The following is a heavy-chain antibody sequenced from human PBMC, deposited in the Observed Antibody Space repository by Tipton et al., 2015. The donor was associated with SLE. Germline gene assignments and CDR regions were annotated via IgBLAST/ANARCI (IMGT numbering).Heavy chain of an antibody. Sequence: TLSLTCTVSGGSISSGSFYWGWIRQPAGKGLEWLGHIYNSGSTNYNPSLRGRVMISLDMSQDQFSLRLSSVTAADTAVYYCAKRFLVRGVSWVDWGQGTLVTVSS. J-gene: IGHJ4*02. D-gene: IGHD3-10*01. V-gene: IGHV4-61*09. CDR2: IYNSGST. CDR3: AKRFLVRGVSWVD. CDR1: GGSISSGSFY.